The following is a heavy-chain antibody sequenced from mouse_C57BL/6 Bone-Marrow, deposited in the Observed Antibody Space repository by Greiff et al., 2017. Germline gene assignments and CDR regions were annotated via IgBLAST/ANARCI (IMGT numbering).Heavy chain of an antibody. V-gene: IGHV14-1*01. CDR2: IDPEDGDT. CDR3: TTDHYGKDYAMDY. Sequence: DVQLQESGAELVRPGASVKLSCTASGFNIKDYYMHWVKQRPEQGLEWIGRIDPEDGDTEYAPKFQGKATMTADTSSNTAYLQLSSLTSEDTAVYYCTTDHYGKDYAMDYWGQGTSVTVSS. D-gene: IGHD2-1*01. CDR1: GFNIKDYY. J-gene: IGHJ4*01.